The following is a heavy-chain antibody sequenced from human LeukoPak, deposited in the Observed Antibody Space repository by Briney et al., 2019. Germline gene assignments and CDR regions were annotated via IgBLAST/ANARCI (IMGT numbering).Heavy chain of an antibody. Sequence: GGSLRLSCAASGFTFSSYWMSWVRQAPGKGLEWVANIKQDGSEKYYVDSVKGRFTISRDNAKNSLYLQMNSLRAEDTAVYYCARLAPDLYSSSWYRGYFDYWGQGTLVTVSS. CDR1: GFTFSSYW. D-gene: IGHD6-13*01. V-gene: IGHV3-7*01. CDR3: ARLAPDLYSSSWYRGYFDY. J-gene: IGHJ4*02. CDR2: IKQDGSEK.